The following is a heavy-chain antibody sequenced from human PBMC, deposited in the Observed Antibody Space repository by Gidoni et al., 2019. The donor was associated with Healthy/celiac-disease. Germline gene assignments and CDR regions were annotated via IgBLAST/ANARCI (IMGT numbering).Heavy chain of an antibody. CDR2: ISYDGSNK. Sequence: QVQLVESGGGVVQPGRSLRLSCAASGFTFSSAGMHWVRQAPGKGLECVAVISYDGSNKYYADSVKGRFTISRDNSKNTLYLQMNSLRAEDTAVYYCAKAPSYDILTGYYGMDVWGQGTTVTVSS. CDR3: AKAPSYDILTGYYGMDV. D-gene: IGHD3-9*01. V-gene: IGHV3-30*18. CDR1: GFTFSSAG. J-gene: IGHJ6*02.